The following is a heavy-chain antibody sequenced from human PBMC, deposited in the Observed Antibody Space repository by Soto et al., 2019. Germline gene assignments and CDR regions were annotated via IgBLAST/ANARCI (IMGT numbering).Heavy chain of an antibody. Sequence: QVQLQESGPGLVKPSETLSLTCTVSGGSISSYYWSWIRQPAGKGLEWIGRIYTSGSTNYNPSLKSRVTMSGDTSKNPFSPELSSVTAADTGGDYCARSAGGVDYYFDYWGQGTLVTVSS. J-gene: IGHJ4*02. CDR2: IYTSGST. CDR3: ARSAGGVDYYFDY. D-gene: IGHD2-15*01. V-gene: IGHV4-4*07. CDR1: GGSISSYY.